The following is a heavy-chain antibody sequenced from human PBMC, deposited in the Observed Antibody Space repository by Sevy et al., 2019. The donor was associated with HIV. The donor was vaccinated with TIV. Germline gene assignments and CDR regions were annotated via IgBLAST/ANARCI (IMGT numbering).Heavy chain of an antibody. Sequence: ASVKVSCKVSGYTLTELSMHWVRQAPGKGLEWMGGFDPEDGETIYAQKFQGRVTMTEDTSTDTAYMELGSLRSEDTAVYYCATDSGSYPGTFDYWGQGTLVTVSS. CDR1: GYTLTELS. CDR2: FDPEDGET. J-gene: IGHJ4*02. CDR3: ATDSGSYPGTFDY. D-gene: IGHD1-26*01. V-gene: IGHV1-24*01.